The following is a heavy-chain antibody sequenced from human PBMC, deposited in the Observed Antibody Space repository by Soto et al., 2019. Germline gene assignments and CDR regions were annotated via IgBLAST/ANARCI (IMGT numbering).Heavy chain of an antibody. V-gene: IGHV3-33*08. Sequence: GGSLSVSCAASGFTFSSYGMHWVRQAPGKGLEWVAVIWYDGSNKYYADSVKGRFTISRDNSKNTLYLQMNSLRAEDTAVYYCARELSNFYYYYGMDVWGQGTTVTVSS. CDR2: IWYDGSNK. CDR3: ARELSNFYYYYGMDV. D-gene: IGHD3-10*01. J-gene: IGHJ6*02. CDR1: GFTFSSYG.